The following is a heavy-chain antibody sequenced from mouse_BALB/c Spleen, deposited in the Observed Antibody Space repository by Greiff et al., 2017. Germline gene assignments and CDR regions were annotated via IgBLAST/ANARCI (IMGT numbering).Heavy chain of an antibody. CDR2: ISSGGST. D-gene: IGHD3-2*02. Sequence: DVKLVESGGGLVKPGGSLKLSCAASGFTFSSYAMSWVRQTPEKRLEWVASISSGGSTYYPDSVKGRFTISRDNARNILYLQMSSLRSEDTAMYYCARGRRPYYFDYWGQGTTLTVSS. V-gene: IGHV5-6-5*01. CDR1: GFTFSSYA. CDR3: ARGRRPYYFDY. J-gene: IGHJ2*01.